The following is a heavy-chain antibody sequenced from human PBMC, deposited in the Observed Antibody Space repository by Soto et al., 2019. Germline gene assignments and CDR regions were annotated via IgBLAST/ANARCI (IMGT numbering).Heavy chain of an antibody. CDR2: SYYNGTT. Sequence: QVHLQESGPGLVKPSQTLSLTCTVSGGSISSGDYYWSWIRQHPGKGLEWIGYSYYNGTTYYNPSLKRRVTISVDTSKTPFSLRLSSVTAADPAVYYCATTLLYGEYPEYFQHWGQGTLVTVSS. CDR1: GGSISSGDYY. J-gene: IGHJ1*01. CDR3: ATTLLYGEYPEYFQH. D-gene: IGHD4-17*01. V-gene: IGHV4-31*03.